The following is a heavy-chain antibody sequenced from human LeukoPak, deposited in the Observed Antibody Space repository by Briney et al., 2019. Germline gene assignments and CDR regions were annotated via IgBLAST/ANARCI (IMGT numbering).Heavy chain of an antibody. Sequence: SETLSLTCTVSGGSISSSSYYWGWIRQPPGKGLEWLGSIYYSGGTYYNPSLKSRVTISVDTSKNQFSLKLSSVTAADTAVFYCARQRYSGSYYGVQWVAFDIWGQGTMVTVSS. CDR1: GGSISSSSYY. CDR3: ARQRYSGSYYGVQWVAFDI. J-gene: IGHJ3*02. V-gene: IGHV4-39*01. D-gene: IGHD1-26*01. CDR2: IYYSGGT.